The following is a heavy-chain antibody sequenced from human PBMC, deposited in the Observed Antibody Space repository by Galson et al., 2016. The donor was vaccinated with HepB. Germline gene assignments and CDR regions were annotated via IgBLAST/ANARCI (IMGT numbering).Heavy chain of an antibody. CDR1: GFTFTNTW. CDR2: INRDGSTT. Sequence: SLRLSCAASGFTFTNTWMHWVRQAPGKGLVWVSYINRDGSTTTHADSVKGRFTISRDNAKNTVYLQMNSLTADDTARYYCARDRDYVFDYWGQGTLVTVSS. CDR3: ARDRDYVFDY. V-gene: IGHV3-74*03. D-gene: IGHD4-17*01. J-gene: IGHJ4*02.